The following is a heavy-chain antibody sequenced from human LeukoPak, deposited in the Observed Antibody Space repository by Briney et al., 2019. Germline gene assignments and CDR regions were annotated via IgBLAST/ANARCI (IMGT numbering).Heavy chain of an antibody. J-gene: IGHJ4*02. CDR2: IKEDGSQR. D-gene: IGHD1-7*01. CDR1: GFIFSKYW. CDR3: ARKTGTTD. Sequence: PGGSLRLSCAASGFIFSKYWMTWVRQTPGKGLEWVANIKEDGSQRYYVDSVKGRFTISRDNAKNSLYLQMNSLRAEDTAVYYCARKTGTTDWGQGTLVTVSS. V-gene: IGHV3-7*01.